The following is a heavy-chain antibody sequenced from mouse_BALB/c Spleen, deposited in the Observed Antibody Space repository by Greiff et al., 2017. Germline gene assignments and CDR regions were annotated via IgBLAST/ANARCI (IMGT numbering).Heavy chain of an antibody. CDR2: IDPANGNT. D-gene: IGHD1-1*01. V-gene: IGHV14-3*02. CDR3: ARWRATVVEDYFDY. CDR1: GFNIKDTY. J-gene: IGHJ2*01. Sequence: VQLKESGAELVKPGASVKLSCTASGFNIKDTYMHWVKQRPEQGLEWIGRIDPANGNTKYDPKFQGKATITADTSSNTAYLQLSSLTSEDTAVYYCARWRATVVEDYFDYWGQGTTLTVSS.